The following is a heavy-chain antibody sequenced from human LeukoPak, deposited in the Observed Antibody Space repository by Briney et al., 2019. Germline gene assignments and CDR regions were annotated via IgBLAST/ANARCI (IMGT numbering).Heavy chain of an antibody. CDR3: ARVRYCSSTSCYREYYFDY. Sequence: SETLSLTCTVSGGSISSSSYYWGWIRQPPGKGLEWLGSIYYSGSTYYNPSLKSRVTISVDTSKNQFSLKLSSVTAADTAVYYCARVRYCSSTSCYREYYFDYWGQGTLVTVSS. CDR2: IYYSGST. J-gene: IGHJ4*02. CDR1: GGSISSSSYY. V-gene: IGHV4-39*07. D-gene: IGHD2-2*01.